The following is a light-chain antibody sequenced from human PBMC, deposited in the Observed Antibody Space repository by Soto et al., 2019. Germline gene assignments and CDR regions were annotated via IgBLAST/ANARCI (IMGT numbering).Light chain of an antibody. CDR1: QSVSSTY. CDR2: GAS. V-gene: IGKV3-20*01. J-gene: IGKJ5*01. CDR3: QQYGSSPPIN. Sequence: IVLTHSPGTLSLSPWERATLSCRSSQSVSSTYLAWYQQKPGQAPRPLIYGASSRATGIPDRFSGSGSGADFTLTISRLEPEDFAVYYCQQYGSSPPINFGQGTRLEIK.